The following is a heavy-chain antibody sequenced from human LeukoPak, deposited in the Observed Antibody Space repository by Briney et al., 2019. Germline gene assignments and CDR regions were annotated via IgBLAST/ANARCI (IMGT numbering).Heavy chain of an antibody. CDR2: FFPIFGTA. D-gene: IGHD3-22*01. CDR3: AREDSSGYYPYYFDY. Sequence: SVKVSCKASGGTFSSYAISWVRQAPGQGLEWMGRFFPIFGTANYALKFKGRVTITTDESTSTAYMELSSLRSEDTAVYYCAREDSSGYYPYYFDYWGQGTLVTVSS. J-gene: IGHJ4*02. V-gene: IGHV1-69*05. CDR1: GGTFSSYA.